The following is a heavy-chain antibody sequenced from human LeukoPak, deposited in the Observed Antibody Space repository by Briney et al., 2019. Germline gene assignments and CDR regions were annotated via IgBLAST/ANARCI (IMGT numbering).Heavy chain of an antibody. V-gene: IGHV4-61*01. CDR2: INHSGST. CDR3: ARDQDTAMGYYYYYGMDV. Sequence: PSETLSLTCTVSGGSVSSGSYYWSWIRQPPGKGLEWIGEINHSGSTNYNPSLKSRVTISVDTSKNQFSLKLSSVTAADMAVYYCARDQDTAMGYYYYYGMDVWGQGTTVTVSS. J-gene: IGHJ6*02. CDR1: GGSVSSGSYY. D-gene: IGHD5-18*01.